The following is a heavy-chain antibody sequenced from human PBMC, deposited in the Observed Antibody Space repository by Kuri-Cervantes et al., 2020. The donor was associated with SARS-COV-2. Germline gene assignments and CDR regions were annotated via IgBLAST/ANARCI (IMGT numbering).Heavy chain of an antibody. J-gene: IGHJ5*02. D-gene: IGHD3-22*01. CDR1: GGSISSSSYY. Sequence: SETLSLTCTVSGGSISSSSYYWGWIRQPPGKGLEWIGSIYHTGSTQYNPSLKSRVTISVDTSKNQFSLKLRSVTAADTAVYYCASFGGSGYYWENWFDPWGQGTLVTVSS. V-gene: IGHV4-39*07. CDR2: IYHTGST. CDR3: ASFGGSGYYWENWFDP.